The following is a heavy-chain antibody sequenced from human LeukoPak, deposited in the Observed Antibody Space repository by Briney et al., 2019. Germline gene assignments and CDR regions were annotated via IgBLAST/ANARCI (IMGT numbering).Heavy chain of an antibody. Sequence: RSGGSLRLSCAASGFAFDDYGMTWVRQVPGKGLEWVSGINWNGDTADYADSAKGRFTISRDNAKNSLYLQMNSLRSEDTALYHFARADYSGSSSHYLDYWGQGTQVTVSS. D-gene: IGHD1-26*01. CDR1: GFAFDDYG. CDR3: ARADYSGSSSHYLDY. J-gene: IGHJ4*02. V-gene: IGHV3-20*01. CDR2: INWNGDTA.